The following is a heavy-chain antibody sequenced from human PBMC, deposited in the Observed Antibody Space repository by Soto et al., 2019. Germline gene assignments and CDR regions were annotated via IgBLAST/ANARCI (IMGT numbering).Heavy chain of an antibody. CDR3: ARDSSGLGDNLNY. D-gene: IGHD3-22*01. V-gene: IGHV4-30-4*01. CDR1: GGSISSGDYY. CDR2: IYYSGST. J-gene: IGHJ4*02. Sequence: QVQLQESCPGLVKPSQSLSLTCTVSGGSISSGDYYWSWNRQPRGKGLEWIWYIYYSGSTYYKPSHKSRVTVSVDTSKNQISLKLSSVTTTKTAVYYWARDSSGLGDNLNYWGQATLVTVSS.